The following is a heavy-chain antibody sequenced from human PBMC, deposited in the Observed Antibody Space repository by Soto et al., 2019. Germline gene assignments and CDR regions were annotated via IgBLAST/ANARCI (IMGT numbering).Heavy chain of an antibody. CDR2: IIPIFGTA. CDR3: ARGKLYYYDSSGYSNWFDP. D-gene: IGHD3-22*01. Sequence: GASVKVSCKASGGTFSSYAISWVRQAPGQGLEWMGGIIPIFGTANYAQKFQGRVTITADESTSTAYMELSSLRSEDTAVYYCARGKLYYYDSSGYSNWFDPWGQGTLVTVSS. J-gene: IGHJ5*02. CDR1: GGTFSSYA. V-gene: IGHV1-69*13.